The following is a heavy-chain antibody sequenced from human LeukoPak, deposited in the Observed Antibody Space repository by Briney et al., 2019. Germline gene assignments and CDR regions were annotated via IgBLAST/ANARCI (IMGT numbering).Heavy chain of an antibody. CDR1: GFTFSSYA. D-gene: IGHD5-12*01. J-gene: IGHJ6*03. V-gene: IGHV3-23*01. CDR3: AKSGVGGYHNYYFYYYMDV. Sequence: GGSPRLSCAASGFTFSSYALSWVRQAPGKGLEWVSAISAGGGSTYYADSVKGRFTISRDDSKNTLYLQMNSLRAEDTAVYYCAKSGVGGYHNYYFYYYMDVWGKGTTVTVSS. CDR2: ISAGGGST.